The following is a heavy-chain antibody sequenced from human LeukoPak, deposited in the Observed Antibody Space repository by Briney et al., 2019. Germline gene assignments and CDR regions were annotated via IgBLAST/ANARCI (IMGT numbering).Heavy chain of an antibody. J-gene: IGHJ6*03. D-gene: IGHD6-19*01. CDR2: IYYSGST. CDR1: GGSISSYY. V-gene: IGHV4-59*01. Sequence: TSETLSLTCTVSGGSISSYYWSWIRQPPGKGLEWIGYIYYSGSTNYNPSLKSRVTISVDTSKNQFSLKLSSVTAADTAVYYCARGGYSSGWPTYYYYYYMDVWGKGTTVTVSS. CDR3: ARGGYSSGWPTYYYYYYMDV.